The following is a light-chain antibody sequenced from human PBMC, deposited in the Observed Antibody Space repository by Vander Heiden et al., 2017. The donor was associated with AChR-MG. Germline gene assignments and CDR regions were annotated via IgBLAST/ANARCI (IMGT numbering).Light chain of an antibody. CDR1: QNIRTY. V-gene: IGKV1-39*01. Sequence: DIQMTQSPSSLSASVGDRVTITCRASQNIRTYLSWYQQKPGKAPRLLIYAASSLQSGVPSRFSGSGSGTDFTLTITSLQPEDFATYFCQQSYSTPFTFGPGTRVDIK. CDR2: AAS. CDR3: QQSYSTPFT. J-gene: IGKJ3*01.